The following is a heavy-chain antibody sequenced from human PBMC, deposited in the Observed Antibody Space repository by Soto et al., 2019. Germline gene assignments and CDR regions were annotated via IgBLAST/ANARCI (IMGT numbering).Heavy chain of an antibody. CDR1: GGSFSGYY. V-gene: IGHV4-34*01. CDR2: INHSGST. D-gene: IGHD3-22*01. CDR3: ARGQWGYYDSSDAFDI. Sequence: SETLSLTCAVYGGSFSGYYWSWIRQPPGKGLEWIGEINHSGSTNYNPSLKSRVTISVDTSKNQFSLKLSSVTAADTAVYYCARGQWGYYDSSDAFDIWGQGTMVT. J-gene: IGHJ3*02.